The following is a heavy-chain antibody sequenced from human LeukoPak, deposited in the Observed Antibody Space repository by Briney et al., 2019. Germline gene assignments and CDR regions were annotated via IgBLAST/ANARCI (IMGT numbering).Heavy chain of an antibody. D-gene: IGHD1-26*01. Sequence: PGGSLRLSCAASGLTFSSYEMNWVRQAPGNGLEWVSYISSSGSTIYYADSVKGRFTISRDNAKNSLYLQMNSLRAEDTAVYYCAMTEGSGSLNHAFDIWGQGTMVTVSS. J-gene: IGHJ3*02. CDR2: ISSSGSTI. CDR1: GLTFSSYE. V-gene: IGHV3-48*03. CDR3: AMTEGSGSLNHAFDI.